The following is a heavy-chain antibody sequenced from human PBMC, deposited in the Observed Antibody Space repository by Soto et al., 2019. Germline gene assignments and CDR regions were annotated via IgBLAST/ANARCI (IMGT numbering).Heavy chain of an antibody. D-gene: IGHD6-6*01. J-gene: IGHJ6*02. CDR1: GFTFDDYT. CDR3: AKDSYSSSSLEPRAHYYYGMDV. Sequence: GGSLRLSCAASGFTFDDYTMHWVRQAPGKGLEWVSLISWDGGSTYYADSVKGRFTISRDNSKNSLYLQMNSLRTEDTALYYCAKDSYSSSSLEPRAHYYYGMDVWGQGTTVTVS. CDR2: ISWDGGST. V-gene: IGHV3-43*01.